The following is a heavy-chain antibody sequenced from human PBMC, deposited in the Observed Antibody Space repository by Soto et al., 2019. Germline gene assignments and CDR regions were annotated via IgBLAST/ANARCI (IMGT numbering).Heavy chain of an antibody. CDR3: ATADRGTAAGGTVQ. CDR1: GFTLSTYW. V-gene: IGHV3-7*01. Sequence: EVQVVESGGGLVQPGGSLRLSCAASGFTLSTYWMTWVRQAPGKGLEWVANIKQDGSEKYYVDSVKGRFTVSRDKAKNALYLQMNSLRTEDTAVYYCATADRGTAAGGTVQWGQGTLVTVSS. D-gene: IGHD6-13*01. CDR2: IKQDGSEK. J-gene: IGHJ4*02.